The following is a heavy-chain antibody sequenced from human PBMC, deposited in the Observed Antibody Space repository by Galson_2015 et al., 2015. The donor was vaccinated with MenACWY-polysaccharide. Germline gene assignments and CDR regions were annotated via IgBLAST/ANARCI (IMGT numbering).Heavy chain of an antibody. Sequence: SLSIGDEASGVTFSNYAIQWGRQDPGQGLEWAPAVADTGRVTHSTHSLVRRFPASRVHSKPMHYLYMNSLRPDDTAVYFCAKERDARMSLSLNLWGQGTLVIVSS. V-gene: IGHV3-30*18. D-gene: IGHD3-16*02. CDR1: GVTFSNYA. J-gene: IGHJ4*02. CDR2: VADTGRVT. CDR3: AKERDARMSLSLNL.